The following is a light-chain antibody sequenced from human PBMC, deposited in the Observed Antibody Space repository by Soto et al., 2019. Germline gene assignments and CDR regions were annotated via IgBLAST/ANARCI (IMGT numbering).Light chain of an antibody. CDR3: SSYTSSSTPVV. Sequence: QSALTQPASVSGSPGQSITISCTGTSSDVGGYNDVSWYQQHPGKAPKLMIYDVSNRPSGVSNRFSGSKSGTTASLTLSGLQAEDEADYYCSSYTSSSTPVVFGGGTQLTVL. CDR2: DVS. J-gene: IGLJ2*01. V-gene: IGLV2-14*01. CDR1: SSDVGGYND.